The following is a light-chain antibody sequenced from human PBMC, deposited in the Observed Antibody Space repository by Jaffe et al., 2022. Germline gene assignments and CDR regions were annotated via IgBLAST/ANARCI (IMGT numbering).Light chain of an antibody. Sequence: SDELTQPPSVSVSPGQTARITCSGDALPNQYSYWYQLKPGQAPVEVIHKDTERPSGIPERFSGSNSGTTVTLTISGVQAEDEADYYCQSTDSTNTYVLFGGGTKLTVL. J-gene: IGLJ2*01. CDR1: ALPNQY. V-gene: IGLV3-25*03. CDR3: QSTDSTNTYVL. CDR2: KDT.